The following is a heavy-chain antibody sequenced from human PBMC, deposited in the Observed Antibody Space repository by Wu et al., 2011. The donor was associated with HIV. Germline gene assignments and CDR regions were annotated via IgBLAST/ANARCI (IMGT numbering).Heavy chain of an antibody. CDR1: GGTFSSYA. J-gene: IGHJ4*02. CDR3: ARVENYDDFQFGFDD. Sequence: KPGSSVKVSCKASGGTFSSYAISWVRQAPGQGLEWMGRIIPIFGTANYAQKFQGRVTITADKSTSTAYMELSSLRSEDTAVYYCARVENYDDFQFGFDDWGQGTLVTVSS. D-gene: IGHD4-17*01. V-gene: IGHV1-69*06. CDR2: IIPIFGTA.